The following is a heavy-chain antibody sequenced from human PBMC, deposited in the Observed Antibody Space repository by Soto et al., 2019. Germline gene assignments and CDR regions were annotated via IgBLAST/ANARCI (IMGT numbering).Heavy chain of an antibody. CDR2: IKQDGREK. CDR1: GFTFSSDW. D-gene: IGHD5-12*01. V-gene: IGHV3-7*03. Sequence: VGSLRLSCAASGFTFSSDWMSWVRQAPGKGLEWVANIKQDGREKYYVDSVKGRFTISRDNAKNSLYLQMNSLRAEDTAVYYCARDSGYDWGDFDIWGQGTMVTVSS. J-gene: IGHJ3*02. CDR3: ARDSGYDWGDFDI.